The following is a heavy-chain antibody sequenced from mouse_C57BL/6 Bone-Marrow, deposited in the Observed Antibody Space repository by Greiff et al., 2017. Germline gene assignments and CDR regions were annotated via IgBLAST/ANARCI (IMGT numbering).Heavy chain of an antibody. CDR2: IDPSDSET. CDR1: GYTFTSYW. Sequence: QVQLQQPGAELVRPGSSVKLSCKASGYTFTSYWMHWVKQRPIQGLEWIGNIDPSDSETNYNQKFKDKATLTVDKSSSTAYMQLSSLTSEDSAVYYCASCFYFDYWGQGTTLTVSS. J-gene: IGHJ2*01. CDR3: ASCFYFDY. V-gene: IGHV1-52*01.